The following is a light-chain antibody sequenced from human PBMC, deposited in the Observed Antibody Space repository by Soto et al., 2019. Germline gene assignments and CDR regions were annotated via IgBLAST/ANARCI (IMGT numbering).Light chain of an antibody. J-gene: IGKJ1*01. V-gene: IGKV3-11*01. CDR2: GAS. Sequence: IVLTQSPANLSAFPGDRVTLSCKASQSVSSNLAWYQQKPGQAPTLLSYGASTRATGIPARFSGTGSGTDFTLTISSLQHEDCAVYDGQQRSNWPWTFGQGTKVDI. CDR1: QSVSSN. CDR3: QQRSNWPWT.